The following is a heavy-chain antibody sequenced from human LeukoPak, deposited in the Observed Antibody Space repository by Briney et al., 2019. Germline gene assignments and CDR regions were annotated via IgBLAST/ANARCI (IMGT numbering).Heavy chain of an antibody. CDR3: ANELGSTSFLGYYFDY. CDR2: IRYDGSNK. Sequence: GGSLRLSCAASGFTFSSYGMHWVRQAPGKGLEWVAFIRYDGSNKYYADSVKGRFTISRDNSKNTLYLQTNSLRAEDTAVYYCANELGSTSFLGYYFDYWGQGTLVTVSS. J-gene: IGHJ4*02. CDR1: GFTFSSYG. D-gene: IGHD2-2*01. V-gene: IGHV3-30*02.